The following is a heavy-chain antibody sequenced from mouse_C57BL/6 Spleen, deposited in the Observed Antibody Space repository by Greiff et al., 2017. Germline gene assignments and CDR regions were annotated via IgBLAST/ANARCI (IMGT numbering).Heavy chain of an antibody. Sequence: EVQLQESGGGLVKPGGSLKLSCAASGFTFSSYAMSWVRQTPEKRLEWVATISDGGSYTYYPDNVKGRFTISRDNAKNNLYLQMSHLKSEDTAMYYCAGGRDYDYTYAMDYWGQGTSVTVSS. D-gene: IGHD2-4*01. CDR1: GFTFSSYA. J-gene: IGHJ4*01. CDR3: AGGRDYDYTYAMDY. CDR2: ISDGGSYT. V-gene: IGHV5-4*01.